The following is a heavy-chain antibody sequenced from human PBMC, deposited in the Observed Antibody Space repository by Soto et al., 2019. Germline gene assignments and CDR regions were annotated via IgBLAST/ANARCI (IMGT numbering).Heavy chain of an antibody. V-gene: IGHV1-69*01. J-gene: IGHJ1*01. Sequence: QVQLEQSGAEVKKPGSSVKVSCKTSGDTFSSYALAWVRQAPGQGLQWMGGIIPILGTTKYAQKFQDRVMFTADEVTSTVYMELSSLGSEDTAIYYCASGGRAGYKKWGPGTLVTVSS. CDR3: ASGGRAGYKK. CDR2: IIPILGTT. CDR1: GDTFSSYA. D-gene: IGHD1-1*01.